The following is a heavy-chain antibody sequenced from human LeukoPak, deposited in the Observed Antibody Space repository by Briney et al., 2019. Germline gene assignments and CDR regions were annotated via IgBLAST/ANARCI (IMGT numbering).Heavy chain of an antibody. CDR3: ARAHNWKYGSFDF. V-gene: IGHV3-21*01. Sequence: GGSLRLSCAASGLTFSTYTMNWVRQAPGKGLEWVSSISSSSSYIYYADSVKGRFTISRDNAKNSLYLQMDSLRAEDTAVYYCARAHNWKYGSFDFWGQGTLVTVSS. CDR2: ISSSSSYI. J-gene: IGHJ4*02. CDR1: GLTFSTYT. D-gene: IGHD1-7*01.